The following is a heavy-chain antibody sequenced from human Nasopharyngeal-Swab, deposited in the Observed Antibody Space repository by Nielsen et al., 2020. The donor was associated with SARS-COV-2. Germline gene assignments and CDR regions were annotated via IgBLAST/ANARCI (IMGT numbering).Heavy chain of an antibody. CDR1: GFTFSSYW. V-gene: IGHV3-23*01. D-gene: IGHD3-10*01. J-gene: IGHJ6*02. CDR2: ISGSGGST. CDR3: AKDVRGSGSLGCMDV. Sequence: GESLKISCAASGFTFSSYWMSWVRQAPGKGLEWVSAISGSGGSTYYADSVKGRFTISRDNSKNTLYLQMNSQRAEDTAVYYCAKDVRGSGSLGCMDVWGQGTTVTVSS.